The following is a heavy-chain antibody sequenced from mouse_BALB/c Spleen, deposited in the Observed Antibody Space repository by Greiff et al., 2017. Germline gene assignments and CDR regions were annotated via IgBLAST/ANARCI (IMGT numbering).Heavy chain of an antibody. J-gene: IGHJ4*01. CDR1: GFTFSSFG. CDR2: ISSGSSTI. Sequence: DVQLVESGGGLVQPGGSRKLSCAASGFTFSSFGMHWVRQAPEKGLEWVAYISSGSSTIYYADTVKGRFTISRDNPKNTLFLQMTSLRSEDTAMYYCARSEYGNHDYYAMDYWGQGTSVTVSS. D-gene: IGHD2-10*02. V-gene: IGHV5-17*02. CDR3: ARSEYGNHDYYAMDY.